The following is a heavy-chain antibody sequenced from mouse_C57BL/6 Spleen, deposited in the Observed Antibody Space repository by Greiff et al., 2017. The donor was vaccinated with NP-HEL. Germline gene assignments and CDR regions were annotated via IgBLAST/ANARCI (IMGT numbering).Heavy chain of an antibody. V-gene: IGHV3-6*01. D-gene: IGHD1-1*01. J-gene: IGHJ1*03. CDR2: ISYDGSN. CDR1: GYSITSGYY. Sequence: EVHLVESGPGLVKPSQSLSLTCSVTGYSITSGYYWNWIRQFPGNKLEWMGYISYDGSNHYNPSLKNRISITRDTSKNQFFLKLNSVTTEDTATYYCARGTPYYYGSSYWYFDVWGTGTTVTVSS. CDR3: ARGTPYYYGSSYWYFDV.